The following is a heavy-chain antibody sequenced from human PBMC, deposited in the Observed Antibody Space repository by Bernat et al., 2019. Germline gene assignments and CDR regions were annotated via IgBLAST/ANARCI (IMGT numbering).Heavy chain of an antibody. V-gene: IGHV3-23*01. CDR2: ISGSGGTT. Sequence: EVQLLESGGGLVQPGGSLRLSCAASGFTFSSYAMSWVRQAPGKGLEWVSAISGSGGTTYYADSVKGRFTISRDKSKNTLYLQMNSLRAEDTAVYYCAKGSGYYGSGSFNFDYWGQGTLVTVSS. J-gene: IGHJ4*02. D-gene: IGHD3-10*01. CDR1: GFTFSSYA. CDR3: AKGSGYYGSGSFNFDY.